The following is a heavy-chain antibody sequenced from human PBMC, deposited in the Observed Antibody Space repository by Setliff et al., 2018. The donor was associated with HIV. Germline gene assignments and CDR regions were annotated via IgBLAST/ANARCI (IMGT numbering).Heavy chain of an antibody. V-gene: IGHV4-61*09. CDR3: ARAVSHVDY. CDR1: GDSINSGSYY. CDR2: IFTSGST. J-gene: IGHJ4*02. Sequence: SETLSLTCTVSGDSINSGSYYWSWIRQPAGEGLEWIGHIFTSGSTTYNPSLKSRVTISVDTSKNQFSLKLSSVTAADTAVYYCARAVSHVDYWGQGTLVTVSS.